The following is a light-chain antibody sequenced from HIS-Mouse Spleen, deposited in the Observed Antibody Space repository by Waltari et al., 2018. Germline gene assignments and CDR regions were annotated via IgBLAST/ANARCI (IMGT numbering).Light chain of an antibody. CDR2: GAS. CDR3: QQYNNWPPGT. Sequence: EIVMTQSPATLSVSPGERATLHCRASQSVNSNLAWYQQKPGQAPRLLIYGASTRATGIPARFSGSGSGTEFTLTISSMQSEDFAVYYCQQYNNWPPGTFGQGTKVEIK. V-gene: IGKV3-15*01. J-gene: IGKJ1*01. CDR1: QSVNSN.